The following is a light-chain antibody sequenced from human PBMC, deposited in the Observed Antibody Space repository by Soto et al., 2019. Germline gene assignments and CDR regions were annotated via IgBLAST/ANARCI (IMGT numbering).Light chain of an antibody. Sequence: QAVVTQSPSASASLGASVKLTCTLNSGHSSYTIAWHQQQPEKGPRYLMTLNSDGSHSKGDGIPDRFSGSSSGAERYLSISRLQSEDEADYYCQTWGTGIEVFGGGTKLTVL. J-gene: IGLJ3*02. CDR2: LNSDGSH. CDR1: SGHSSYT. V-gene: IGLV4-69*01. CDR3: QTWGTGIEV.